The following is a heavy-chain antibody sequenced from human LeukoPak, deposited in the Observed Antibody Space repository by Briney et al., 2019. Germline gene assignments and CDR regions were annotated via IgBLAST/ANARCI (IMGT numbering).Heavy chain of an antibody. CDR2: IYYSGST. Sequence: PSETLSLTCTVSGGSISSYYWSWIRQPPGKGLEWIGHIYYSGSTNYNPSLKSRVTISVDTSKNQFSLKLSSVTAADTAVYYCARVIWVLWFGGPPWFDPWGQGTLVTVS. D-gene: IGHD3-10*01. J-gene: IGHJ5*02. CDR3: ARVIWVLWFGGPPWFDP. V-gene: IGHV4-59*01. CDR1: GGSISSYY.